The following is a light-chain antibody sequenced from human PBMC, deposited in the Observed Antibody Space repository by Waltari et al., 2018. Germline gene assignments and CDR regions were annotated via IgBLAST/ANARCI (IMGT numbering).Light chain of an antibody. J-gene: IGLJ3*02. CDR2: KDT. CDR3: QSTDSSSTYTV. V-gene: IGLV3-25*03. Sequence: SYDLTQPPSLSVSPGQTATIDCSGETLPKLYAYWYQQKPGQAPLLVISKDTERPSGIPERFFGSSSGTTVTLTISGVRAEDEGDYYCQSTDSSSTYTVFGGGTKLTVL. CDR1: TLPKLY.